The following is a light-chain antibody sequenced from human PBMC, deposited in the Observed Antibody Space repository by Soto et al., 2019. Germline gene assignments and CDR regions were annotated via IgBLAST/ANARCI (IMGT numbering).Light chain of an antibody. J-gene: IGLJ2*01. V-gene: IGLV2-8*01. CDR2: EVS. Sequence: SALTQPPSASGSPGQAVTISCTGTSSDVGGYNYVSWYQQLPGKAPKVMIYEVSKRPSGVPDRFSGSKSGNTASLTVSGLQAEDEADYYCSSYAGSKTLLFGGGTKLTVL. CDR1: SSDVGGYNY. CDR3: SSYAGSKTLL.